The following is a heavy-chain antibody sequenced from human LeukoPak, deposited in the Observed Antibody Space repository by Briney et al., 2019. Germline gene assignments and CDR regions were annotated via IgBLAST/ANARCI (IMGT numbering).Heavy chain of an antibody. CDR1: GGSISSSSYY. V-gene: IGHV4-39*01. CDR2: IYYSGST. J-gene: IGHJ4*02. CDR3: ARVCSSTSCYPDY. D-gene: IGHD2-2*01. Sequence: SETLSLTCTVSGGSISSSSYYWGWIRRPPGKGLEWIGSIYYSGSTYYNPSLKSRVTISVDTSKNQFSLKLSSVTAADTAVYYCARVCSSTSCYPDYWGQGTLVTVSS.